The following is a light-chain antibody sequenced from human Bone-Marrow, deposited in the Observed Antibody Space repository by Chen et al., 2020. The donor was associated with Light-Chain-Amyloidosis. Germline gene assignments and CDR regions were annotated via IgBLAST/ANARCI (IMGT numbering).Light chain of an antibody. V-gene: IGLV1-47*01. CDR1: SSNSGINY. CDR3: AAWDGSLGGYV. J-gene: IGLJ1*01. CDR2: RNN. Sequence: QSVLTQPPSASGTPGQRVTISCSVASSNSGINYVYWYQHFTGAAPNLLINRNNHRPSGVPARCSASKSGTSAFLAISGLRSEDVAEYYCAAWDGSLGGYVFGTGTKVIVL.